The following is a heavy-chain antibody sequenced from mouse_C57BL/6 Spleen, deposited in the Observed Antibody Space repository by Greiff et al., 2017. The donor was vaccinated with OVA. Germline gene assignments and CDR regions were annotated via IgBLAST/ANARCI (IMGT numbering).Heavy chain of an antibody. CDR1: GFNIKDDY. CDR3: TTTYYGSSPPWFAY. CDR2: IDPENGDT. Sequence: EVKLEESGAELVRPGASVKLSCTASGFNIKDDYMHWVKPRPEQGLEWIGWIDPENGDTEYASKFQGKATITADTSSNTAYLQLSSLTSEDTAVYYCTTTYYGSSPPWFAYWGQGTLVTVSA. D-gene: IGHD1-1*01. J-gene: IGHJ3*01. V-gene: IGHV14-4*01.